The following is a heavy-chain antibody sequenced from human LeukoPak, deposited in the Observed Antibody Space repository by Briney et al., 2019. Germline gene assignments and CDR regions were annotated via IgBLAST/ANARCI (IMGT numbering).Heavy chain of an antibody. CDR1: GISFNNYW. CDR2: VNSDGSST. D-gene: IGHD3-22*01. Sequence: GESLKVSFAASGISFNNYWVHWVRQTPGEGLVWVSRVNSDGSSTVYADSVKGRFTISRDNARTTVYLQMSSLRPDDTATYYCATGLGHYYDYWGQGTLVIVSS. J-gene: IGHJ4*02. CDR3: ATGLGHYYDY. V-gene: IGHV3-74*01.